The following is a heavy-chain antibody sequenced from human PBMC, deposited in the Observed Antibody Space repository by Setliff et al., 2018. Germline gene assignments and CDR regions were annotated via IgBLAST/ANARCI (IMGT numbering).Heavy chain of an antibody. Sequence: ASVKVSCKASGYTFTGYYMHWVRQAPGRGLEWMGWMNPNSGNTAYAQKFQGRVTMTRNSSISTAYMELSTLRSEDTAVYYCARAGYDSSGYYYEGGTYWGQGTLVTVSS. V-gene: IGHV1-8*02. J-gene: IGHJ4*02. D-gene: IGHD3-22*01. CDR2: MNPNSGNT. CDR1: GYTFTGYY. CDR3: ARAGYDSSGYYYEGGTY.